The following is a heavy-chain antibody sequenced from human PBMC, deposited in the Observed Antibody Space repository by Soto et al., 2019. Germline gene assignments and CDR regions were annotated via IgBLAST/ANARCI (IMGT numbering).Heavy chain of an antibody. CDR2: ISYDGSNK. Sequence: QVQLVESGGGVVQPGRSLRLSCAASGFTFSSYAMHWVRQAPGKGLEWVAVISYDGSNKYYADSVKGRFTISRDNSKNTLYLQMNSLRAEDTAVYYCARVAPTFRSSSSGVYFDYWGQGTLVTVYS. CDR3: ARVAPTFRSSSSGVYFDY. J-gene: IGHJ4*02. CDR1: GFTFSSYA. V-gene: IGHV3-30-3*01. D-gene: IGHD6-6*01.